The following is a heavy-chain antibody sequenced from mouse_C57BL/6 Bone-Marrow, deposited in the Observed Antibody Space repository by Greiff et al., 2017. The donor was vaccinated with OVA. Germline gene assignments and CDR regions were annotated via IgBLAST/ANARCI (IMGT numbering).Heavy chain of an antibody. CDR1: GYAFSSYW. Sequence: QVQLQQSGAELVKPGASVKISCKASGYAFSSYWMNWVKQRPGKGLEWIGQIYPGDGDTNYNGKFKGKATLTADKSSSTAYMQLSSLTSEDSAVYFCAIGSYYSNYDFYYFDYWGQGTTLTVSS. D-gene: IGHD2-5*01. V-gene: IGHV1-80*01. J-gene: IGHJ2*01. CDR2: IYPGDGDT. CDR3: AIGSYYSNYDFYYFDY.